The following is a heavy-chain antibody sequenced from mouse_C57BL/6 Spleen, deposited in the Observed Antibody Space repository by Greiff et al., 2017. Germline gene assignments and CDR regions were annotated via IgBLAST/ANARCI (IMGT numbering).Heavy chain of an antibody. Sequence: EVMLVESGGGLVKPGGSLKLSCAASGFTFSSYTMSWVRQTPEKRLEWVATISGGGGNTYYPDSVKGRFTISRDNAKNTLYLQMSSLRSEDTALYYCARHNDYDGDYYAMDYWGQGTSVTVSS. V-gene: IGHV5-9*01. CDR2: ISGGGGNT. D-gene: IGHD2-4*01. CDR1: GFTFSSYT. CDR3: ARHNDYDGDYYAMDY. J-gene: IGHJ4*01.